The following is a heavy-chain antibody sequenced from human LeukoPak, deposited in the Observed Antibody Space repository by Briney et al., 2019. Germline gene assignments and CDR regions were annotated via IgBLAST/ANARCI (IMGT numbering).Heavy chain of an antibody. J-gene: IGHJ6*02. V-gene: IGHV4-59*08. CDR1: GGSISNYF. CDR3: ARRRGYGMDV. Sequence: SETLSLTCSVSGGSISNYFWTWIRQPPGKGLEWIGYIYSSGSTYYNPSLKSRVTISVDTSKNRFSLKLSTVTAADTAVYYCARRRGYGMDVWGQGTTVTVSS. CDR2: IYSSGST.